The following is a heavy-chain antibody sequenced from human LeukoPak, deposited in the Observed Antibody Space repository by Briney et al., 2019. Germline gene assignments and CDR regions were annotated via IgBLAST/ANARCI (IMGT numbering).Heavy chain of an antibody. CDR1: GFTFSSYS. D-gene: IGHD3-16*01. V-gene: IGHV3-21*05. J-gene: IGHJ4*02. CDR2: ISSSSSYT. Sequence: GGSLRLSCTASGFTFSSYSMNWVRQAPGKGLEWVSYISSSSSYTNYADSVKGRFTISRDNAKNSLYLQMNSLRAEDTAVYYCADHTFGGVMSRWGQGTLVTVSS. CDR3: ADHTFGGVMSR.